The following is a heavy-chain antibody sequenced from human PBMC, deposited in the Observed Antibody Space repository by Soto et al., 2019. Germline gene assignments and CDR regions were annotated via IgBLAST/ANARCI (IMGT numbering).Heavy chain of an antibody. J-gene: IGHJ6*02. CDR2: IHHSGST. V-gene: IGHV4-4*02. CDR1: GKYLSSMKL. D-gene: IGHD2-2*01. Sequence: SETKSHTNALSGKYLSSMKLLIWVQQHPGRGLEWIGEIHHSGSTNYNPSLKSRVTISLDTSKNQLSLKLSSVTAADTAVYYCAGTYVPDTILAYYYSGMEAWGQGTTVTVS. CDR3: AGTYVPDTILAYYYSGMEA.